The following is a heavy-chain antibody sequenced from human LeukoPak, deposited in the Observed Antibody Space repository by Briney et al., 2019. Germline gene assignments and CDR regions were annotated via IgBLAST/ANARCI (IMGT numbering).Heavy chain of an antibody. CDR3: ARSGIAARVTIYYYCGMDV. Sequence: PSETLSLTCAVSGGSISSYYWSWIRQPPGKGLEWIGYIYYSGSTNYNPSLKSRVTISVDTSKNQFSLKLSSVTAADTAVYYCARSGIAARVTIYYYCGMDVWGQGTTVTVSS. J-gene: IGHJ6*02. CDR1: GGSISSYY. V-gene: IGHV4-59*01. D-gene: IGHD6-6*01. CDR2: IYYSGST.